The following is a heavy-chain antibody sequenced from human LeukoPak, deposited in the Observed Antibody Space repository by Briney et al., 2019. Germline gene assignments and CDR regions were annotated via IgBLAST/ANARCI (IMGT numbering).Heavy chain of an antibody. CDR3: AKVRLVPAAMLDY. CDR1: GFAFSNYD. J-gene: IGHJ4*02. Sequence: GGSLRLSCAASGFAFSNYDMHWVRQAPGKGLGWVAFTRYDGTNKYYVDSVKGRFTISRDNSKNTLYLQMNSLRAEDTAVYYCAKVRLVPAAMLDYWGQGTLVTVSS. V-gene: IGHV3-30*02. CDR2: TRYDGTNK. D-gene: IGHD2-2*01.